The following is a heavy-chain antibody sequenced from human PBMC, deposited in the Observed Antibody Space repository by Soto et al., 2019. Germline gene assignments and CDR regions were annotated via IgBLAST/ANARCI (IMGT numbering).Heavy chain of an antibody. CDR1: GGSISSGGYY. CDR3: ARGVGYCSSTSCSYGYYYYGMDV. J-gene: IGHJ6*02. D-gene: IGHD2-2*01. V-gene: IGHV4-31*03. Sequence: KPSETLSLTCTVSGGSISSGGYYWSWIRQHPGKGLEWIGYIYYSGSTYYNPSLKSRVTISVDTSKNQFSLKLSSVTAADTAVYYCARGVGYCSSTSCSYGYYYYGMDVWGQGTTVTVSS. CDR2: IYYSGST.